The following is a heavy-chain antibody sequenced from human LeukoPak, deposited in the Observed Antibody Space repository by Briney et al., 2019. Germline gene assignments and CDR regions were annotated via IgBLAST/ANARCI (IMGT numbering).Heavy chain of an antibody. Sequence: GGSLRLSCAASGFTFVSHGMIWVRQAPGKGLEWLSYISPGSTTINSADSVKDRFTTSRDKAKSSLFLQMNSLRAEDTAVYYCARVRGPTVTTMYFDYWGQRALVTVPS. D-gene: IGHD4-17*01. CDR3: ARVRGPTVTTMYFDY. CDR2: ISPGSTTI. CDR1: GFTFVSHG. V-gene: IGHV3-48*01. J-gene: IGHJ4*02.